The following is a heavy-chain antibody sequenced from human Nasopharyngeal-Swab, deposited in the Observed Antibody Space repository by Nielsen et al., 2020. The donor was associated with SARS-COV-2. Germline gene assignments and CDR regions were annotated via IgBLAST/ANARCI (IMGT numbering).Heavy chain of an antibody. CDR1: GYTLTELS. V-gene: IGHV1-2*06. CDR2: INPNSGGT. J-gene: IGHJ6*02. D-gene: IGHD3-3*01. CDR3: ASTAHYDFWSGYHTLYGMDV. Sequence: ASVKVSCKVSGYTLTELSMHWVRQAPGQGLEWMGRINPNSGGTNYAQKFQGRVTMTRDTSISTAYMELSRLRSDDTAVYYCASTAHYDFWSGYHTLYGMDVWGQGTTVTVSS.